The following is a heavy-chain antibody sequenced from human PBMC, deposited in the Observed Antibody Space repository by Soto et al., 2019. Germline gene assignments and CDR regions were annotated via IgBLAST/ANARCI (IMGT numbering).Heavy chain of an antibody. V-gene: IGHV3-23*01. J-gene: IGHJ6*02. CDR1: GFTFSDFA. Sequence: GGSLRLACLASGFTFSDFAMTWVRHVPGRGLEWVASLDGAGGSTYYAESVRGRFSISRDNSQNTLFLQMKRLTVDDTAIYYCAAPRDEYGSGVSWFTYGMDIWGQGTTVTVSS. CDR3: AAPRDEYGSGVSWFTYGMDI. CDR2: LDGAGGST. D-gene: IGHD3-10*01.